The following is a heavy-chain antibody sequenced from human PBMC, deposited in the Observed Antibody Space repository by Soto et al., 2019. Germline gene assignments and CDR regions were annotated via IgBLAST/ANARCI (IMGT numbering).Heavy chain of an antibody. D-gene: IGHD2-2*01. CDR3: VGEVGFQLIY. Sequence: GGSLRLSCAASGFTFSTHSMNWVRQAPGKGLEWISYITSSDVAMYADSVKGRFTISRDNAKNSLYLQMNSLRGEDTAVYFCVGEVGFQLIYWGQGTLVTVSS. CDR2: ITSSDVAM. J-gene: IGHJ4*02. V-gene: IGHV3-48*01. CDR1: GFTFSTHS.